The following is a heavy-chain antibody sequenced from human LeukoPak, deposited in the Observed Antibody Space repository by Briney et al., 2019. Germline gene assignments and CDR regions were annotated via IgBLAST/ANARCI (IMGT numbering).Heavy chain of an antibody. Sequence: GESLKISCMGSGYSFTSYWIGWVRQMPGKGLEWMGIIYPGDSDTRYSPSFQGQVTISADKSISTAYLQWSSLKASDTAMYYCARQFGIAAAGTRWFDPWGQGTLVTVSS. CDR1: GYSFTSYW. CDR3: ARQFGIAAAGTRWFDP. D-gene: IGHD6-13*01. V-gene: IGHV5-51*01. J-gene: IGHJ5*02. CDR2: IYPGDSDT.